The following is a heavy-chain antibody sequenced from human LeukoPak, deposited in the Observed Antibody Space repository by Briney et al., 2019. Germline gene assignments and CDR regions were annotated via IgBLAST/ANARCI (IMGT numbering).Heavy chain of an antibody. J-gene: IGHJ3*02. CDR3: ARDQFSSSWYFGAEGSSAFDI. CDR2: IYHSGST. CDR1: GGSISSDIYY. D-gene: IGHD6-13*01. Sequence: PSETLSLTCSVSGGSISSDIYYWSWIRQPPGKGLEWIGYIYHSGSTDYNPSLKSRVTISVDTSKNQFSLKLSSVTAADTAVYYCARDQFSSSWYFGAEGSSAFDIWGQGTMVTVSS. V-gene: IGHV4-30-2*01.